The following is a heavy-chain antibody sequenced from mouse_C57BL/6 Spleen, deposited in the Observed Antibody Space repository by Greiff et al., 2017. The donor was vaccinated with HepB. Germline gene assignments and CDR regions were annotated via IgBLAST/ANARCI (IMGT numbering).Heavy chain of an antibody. J-gene: IGHJ1*03. D-gene: IGHD1-1*01. CDR3: ARWEDGSKSYWYFDV. V-gene: IGHV1-82*01. Sequence: QVQLQQSGPELVKPGASVKISCKASGYAFSSSWMNWVKQRPGKGLEWIGRIYPGDGDTNYNGKFKGKATLTADKSSSTAYMQLSSLTSEDSAVYFCARWEDGSKSYWYFDVWGTGTTVTVSS. CDR2: IYPGDGDT. CDR1: GYAFSSSW.